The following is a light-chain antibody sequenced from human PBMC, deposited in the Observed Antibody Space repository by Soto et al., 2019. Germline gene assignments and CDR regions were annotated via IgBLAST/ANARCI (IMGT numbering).Light chain of an antibody. V-gene: IGLV1-40*01. J-gene: IGLJ1*01. Sequence: QAVVTQPPSVSGAPGQRVTISCSGSSSNIGAGYDVHWYQQPPGTAPRLLIYGNSDRPSGVPDRFSGSKSGTSASLAITGLQAEDEADYYCQSYDNSLSGSYVFGTGTKVTVL. CDR3: QSYDNSLSGSYV. CDR1: SSNIGAGYD. CDR2: GNS.